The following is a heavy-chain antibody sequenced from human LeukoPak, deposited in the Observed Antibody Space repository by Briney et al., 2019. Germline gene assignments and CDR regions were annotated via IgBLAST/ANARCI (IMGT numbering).Heavy chain of an antibody. CDR3: ARVAAGYSVNYFDY. J-gene: IGHJ4*02. V-gene: IGHV3-48*02. D-gene: IGHD4-23*01. CDR2: ISTGSSTT. Sequence: GGSLRLSCAASEFAFSTYNMNWVRQAPGKGLEWVSYISTGSSTTYYADSVKGRFTISRDNVENSLYLQMNSLRDEDTAVYYCARVAAGYSVNYFDYWGQGTLATVSS. CDR1: EFAFSTYN.